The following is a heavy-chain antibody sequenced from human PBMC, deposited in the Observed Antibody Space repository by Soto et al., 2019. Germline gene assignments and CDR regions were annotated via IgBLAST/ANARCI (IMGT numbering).Heavy chain of an antibody. CDR3: AKDLGTYYDILTLSYGMDV. V-gene: IGHV3-30*18. CDR2: ISFEGSQK. Sequence: PGGSLRLSCAASEFTFSSYGMHWVRQAPGKGLEWVAVISFEGSQKYYADSVKGRFTISRDNSKNTLYLQMNSLTAEDTAVYYCAKDLGTYYDILTLSYGMDVWGQGTTVTVSS. J-gene: IGHJ6*02. D-gene: IGHD3-9*01. CDR1: EFTFSSYG.